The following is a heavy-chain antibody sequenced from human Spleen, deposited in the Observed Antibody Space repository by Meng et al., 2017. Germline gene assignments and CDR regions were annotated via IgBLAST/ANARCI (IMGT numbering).Heavy chain of an antibody. J-gene: IGHJ4*02. CDR2: ISYDGSNK. CDR3: ARGYSYSWY. CDR1: GFTFSSYA. Sequence: GESLKISCAASGFTFSSYAMHWVRQAPGKGLEWVAVISYDGSNKYYADSVKGRFTISRDNSKNTLYLQMNSLRAEDTAVYYCARGYSYSWYWGQGTLVTVSS. D-gene: IGHD5-18*01. V-gene: IGHV3-30*04.